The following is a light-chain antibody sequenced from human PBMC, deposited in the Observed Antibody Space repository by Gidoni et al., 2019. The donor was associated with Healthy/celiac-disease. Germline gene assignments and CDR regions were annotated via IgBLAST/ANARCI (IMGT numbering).Light chain of an antibody. CDR3: QQYGSSLFT. Sequence: EIVFTQSPGTLSLSPGERATLSCRASQSVSSSYLAWYRQKPGQAPRLLIYGASSRATGIPDRFSGSGSGTDFTLTISRLEPEDFAVYYCQQYGSSLFTFGPGTKVDIK. CDR1: QSVSSSY. CDR2: GAS. V-gene: IGKV3-20*01. J-gene: IGKJ3*01.